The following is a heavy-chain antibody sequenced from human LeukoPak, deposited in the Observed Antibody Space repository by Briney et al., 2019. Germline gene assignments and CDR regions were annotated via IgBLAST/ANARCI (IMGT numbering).Heavy chain of an antibody. CDR1: GYSFTSYW. V-gene: IGHV5-51*01. D-gene: IGHD4-17*01. Sequence: GESLKISCKGSGYSFTSYWIGWVRQMPGKGLEWMGIIYPGDSDTRYSPSFQGQVTISADKSISTAYLQWSSLKASDTAMYYCARATVTTHDAFDIWGQGTMVTVSS. CDR2: IYPGDSDT. J-gene: IGHJ3*02. CDR3: ARATVTTHDAFDI.